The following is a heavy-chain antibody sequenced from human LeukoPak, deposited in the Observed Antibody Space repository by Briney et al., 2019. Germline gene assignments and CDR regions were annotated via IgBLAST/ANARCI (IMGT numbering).Heavy chain of an antibody. V-gene: IGHV3-21*04. CDR1: GFTFSSYS. J-gene: IGHJ6*03. CDR2: ISSSSSYI. D-gene: IGHD2-21*02. CDR3: ARGDCGGDCYHYYMDV. Sequence: GGSLRLSCAASGFTFSSYSMNWVRQAPGKGLEWVSSISSSSSYIYYADSVKGRFTISRDNAKNSLYLQMNSLRAEDTAVYYCARGDCGGDCYHYYMDVWGKGTTVTVSS.